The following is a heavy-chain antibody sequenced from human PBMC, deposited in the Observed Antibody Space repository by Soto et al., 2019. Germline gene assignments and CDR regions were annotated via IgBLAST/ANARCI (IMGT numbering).Heavy chain of an antibody. CDR3: ARSYYYDSSGYYDRYYSAMDV. CDR2: SIPMFGTA. Sequence: QVQLVQSGAEVKKPGSSVKVSCKASGGTFSSYAISWVRQAPGQGLEWMGGSIPMFGTANYAQKFQGRVTITADESTRTAYMELSSLTSEDTAVYYWARSYYYDSSGYYDRYYSAMDVWGQGTTVTVSS. D-gene: IGHD3-22*01. V-gene: IGHV1-69*12. CDR1: GGTFSSYA. J-gene: IGHJ6*02.